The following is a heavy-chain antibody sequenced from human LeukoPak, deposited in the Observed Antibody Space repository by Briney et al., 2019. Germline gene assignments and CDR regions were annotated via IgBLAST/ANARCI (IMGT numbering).Heavy chain of an antibody. Sequence: SETLSLTCTVSGASVSSGSYYWSWIRQPPGKGLEWIGYIYYSGSTNYNPSLKSRVTISVDTSKNQFSLRLSSVTAADTAVYYCARRVGDYWGQGTLVTVSS. D-gene: IGHD2-15*01. CDR1: GASVSSGSYY. V-gene: IGHV4-61*01. CDR3: ARRVGDY. J-gene: IGHJ4*02. CDR2: IYYSGST.